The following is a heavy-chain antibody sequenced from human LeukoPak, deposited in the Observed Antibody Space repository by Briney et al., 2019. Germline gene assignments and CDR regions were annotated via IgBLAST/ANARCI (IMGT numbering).Heavy chain of an antibody. CDR1: GDSVSNNA. V-gene: IGHV6-1*01. CDR2: TYYDSKWYN. D-gene: IGHD6-13*01. CDR3: ARGWARDGFNI. Sequence: SQTLSLTCVISGDSVSNNAWNWVRRTPSGGLECLGRTYYDSKWYNHYAESVKSRISINPDTSKNQFSLQLNSVTPEDTAVYYCARGWARDGFNIWSQGTMVTVSS. J-gene: IGHJ3*02.